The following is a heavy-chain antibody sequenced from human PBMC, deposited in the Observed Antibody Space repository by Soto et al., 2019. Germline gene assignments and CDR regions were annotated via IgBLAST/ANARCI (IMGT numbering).Heavy chain of an antibody. Sequence: QITLKESGPTLVKPTQTLTLTCTFSGYSLSTSGVGVGWIRQPPGKALEWLALIYWDDDKRYSPSLNTRLNITKDTSKEQVVVKMTSLAPVDTAKCYCALQVRYCSGNGYPNLFDPWGQGTLVTGSS. CDR1: GYSLSTSGVG. CDR3: ALQVRYCSGNGYPNLFDP. CDR2: IYWDDDK. V-gene: IGHV2-5*02. D-gene: IGHD2-15*01. J-gene: IGHJ5*02.